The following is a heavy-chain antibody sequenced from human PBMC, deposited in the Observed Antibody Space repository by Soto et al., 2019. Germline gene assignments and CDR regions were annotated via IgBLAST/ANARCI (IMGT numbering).Heavy chain of an antibody. V-gene: IGHV1-18*01. CDR3: ARERRWEPLLY. CDR1: GYTFSNYG. D-gene: IGHD1-26*01. J-gene: IGHJ4*02. CDR2: VSAYNRNT. Sequence: QVQLVQSGPEVKKPGASVKVSCKGSGYTFSNYGVTWVRQAPGQGFERLGWVSAYNRNTDYAQKFEDRATMTIDTSTNTAYLELRGLTPDDTAVYYCARERRWEPLLYWGQGTL.